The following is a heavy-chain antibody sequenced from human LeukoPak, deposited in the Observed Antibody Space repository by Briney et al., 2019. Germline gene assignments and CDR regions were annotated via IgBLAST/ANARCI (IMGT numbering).Heavy chain of an antibody. CDR3: TTTSINDNSLFDY. CDR1: GFTFSGSA. V-gene: IGHV3-73*01. Sequence: GGSLRLSCAASGFTFSGSAMHWVRQASGKGLERVGRIRSKANSYAAAYAASVKGRFTISRDDSKNTAYLQMNSLKIEDTAVYYCTTTSINDNSLFDYWGQGTLVTVSS. CDR2: IRSKANSYAA. J-gene: IGHJ4*02. D-gene: IGHD1-7*01.